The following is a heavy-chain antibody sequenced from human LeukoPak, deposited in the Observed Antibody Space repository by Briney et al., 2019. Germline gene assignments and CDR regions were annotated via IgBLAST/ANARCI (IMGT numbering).Heavy chain of an antibody. Sequence: PSETLSLTCAVYGGSFSGYYWSWIRQPPGKGLEWIGYVHYSGSTNYNPSLKSRVTISVDTSKKQVSLKLNSVTAVDTAVYYCARATGTTRNAFDIWGQGTMVTVSS. CDR3: ARATGTTRNAFDI. J-gene: IGHJ3*02. D-gene: IGHD1-7*01. V-gene: IGHV4-59*01. CDR1: GGSFSGYY. CDR2: VHYSGST.